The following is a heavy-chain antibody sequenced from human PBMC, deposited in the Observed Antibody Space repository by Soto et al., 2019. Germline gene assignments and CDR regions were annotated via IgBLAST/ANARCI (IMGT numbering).Heavy chain of an antibody. D-gene: IGHD3-22*01. Sequence: ASVKVSCKTSGYMLTSYGFSWVRQAPGQGLEWMGRINAYNGDTNYAQKVKGRVTMTTDTSTSTAYMELRSLRSDDTAVYYCARGPEPVYDSSGYYPHGAFDIWGQGTMVTVSS. CDR3: ARGPEPVYDSSGYYPHGAFDI. CDR2: INAYNGDT. V-gene: IGHV1-18*01. J-gene: IGHJ3*02. CDR1: GYMLTSYG.